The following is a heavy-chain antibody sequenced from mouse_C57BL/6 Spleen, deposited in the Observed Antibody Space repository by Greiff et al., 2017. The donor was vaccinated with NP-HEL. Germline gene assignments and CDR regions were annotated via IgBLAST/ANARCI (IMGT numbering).Heavy chain of an antibody. CDR1: GFTFSDYG. CDR2: ISSGSSTI. CDR3: ARNYDFTWFAC. D-gene: IGHD2-4*01. V-gene: IGHV5-17*01. Sequence: EVQGVESGGGLVKPGGSLKLSCAASGFTFSDYGMHWVRQAPEKGLEWVAYISSGSSTIYYADTVKGRFIISRDNAKKTLFLQMTSLRSEDTAMYYCARNYDFTWFACWGQGTLVTVSA. J-gene: IGHJ3*01.